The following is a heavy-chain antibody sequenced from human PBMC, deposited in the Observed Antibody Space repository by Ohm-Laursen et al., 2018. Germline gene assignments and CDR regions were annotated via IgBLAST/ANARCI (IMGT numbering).Heavy chain of an antibody. Sequence: GSLRLSCAASGFTFSSYSMNWVRQAPGKGLEWVSSISSSSSYIYYADSVKGQFTISRDNAKNSLYLQMNSLRAEDTAVYYCARDWGTMGAFDIWGQGTMVTVSS. V-gene: IGHV3-21*01. J-gene: IGHJ3*02. CDR3: ARDWGTMGAFDI. D-gene: IGHD3-10*01. CDR2: ISSSSSYI. CDR1: GFTFSSYS.